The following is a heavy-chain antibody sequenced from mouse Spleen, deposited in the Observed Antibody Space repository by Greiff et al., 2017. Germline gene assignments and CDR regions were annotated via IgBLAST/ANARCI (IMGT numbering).Heavy chain of an antibody. CDR2: IWRGGST. CDR3: AKNWDGPSYWYFDV. CDR1: GFSLTSYG. V-gene: IGHV2-5*01. J-gene: IGHJ1*01. Sequence: VQVVESGPGLVQPSQSLSITCTVSGFSLTSYGVHWVRQSPGKGLEWLGVIWRGGSTDYNAAFMSRLSITKDNSKSQVFFKMNSLQADDTAIYYCAKNWDGPSYWYFDVWGAGTTVTVSS. D-gene: IGHD4-1*01.